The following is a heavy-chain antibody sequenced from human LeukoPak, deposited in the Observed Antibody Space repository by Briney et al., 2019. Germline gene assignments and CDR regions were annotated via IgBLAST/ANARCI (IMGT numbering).Heavy chain of an antibody. V-gene: IGHV4-59*02. Sequence: PSETLSLTCTVSGGSVNNYYWSWIRQPPGKGLEWIGYVYYSGTTNYKPSLKSRVTISVDTSKNQFSLKLSSVTAADTAVYYCARDRYYDSSGYYDYWGQGTLVTVSS. J-gene: IGHJ4*02. CDR2: VYYSGTT. CDR3: ARDRYYDSSGYYDY. D-gene: IGHD3-22*01. CDR1: GGSVNNYY.